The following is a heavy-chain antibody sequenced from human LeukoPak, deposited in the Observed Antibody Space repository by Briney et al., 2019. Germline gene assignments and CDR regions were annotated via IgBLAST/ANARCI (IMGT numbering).Heavy chain of an antibody. Sequence: SETLSLTCTVSGGSITSYYWSWIRQPPGKGLEWIGYVSYSGSTNYNPSLKGRVTISIDASKKQFSLKLSSVTAADSAVYYCARDLFYDDYYNNAFDIWGQGTMVTVSS. CDR3: ARDLFYDDYYNNAFDI. CDR1: GGSITSYY. CDR2: VSYSGST. D-gene: IGHD4-17*01. V-gene: IGHV4-59*01. J-gene: IGHJ3*02.